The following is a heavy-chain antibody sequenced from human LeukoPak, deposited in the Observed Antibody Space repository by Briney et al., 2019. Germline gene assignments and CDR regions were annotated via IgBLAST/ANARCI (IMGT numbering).Heavy chain of an antibody. CDR3: ARLDNGGGWSFDL. CDR1: GGSISSYY. J-gene: IGHJ2*01. Sequence: SESLSLTCSVSGGSISSYYWSWIRQSPGRGLEYIGYICFSGRTNLNPSLKSRVTLSVEKSKSHFSLKLISVTAADTAVYYCARLDNGGGWSFDLWGRGTLVTVSS. CDR2: ICFSGRT. V-gene: IGHV4-59*08. D-gene: IGHD7-27*01.